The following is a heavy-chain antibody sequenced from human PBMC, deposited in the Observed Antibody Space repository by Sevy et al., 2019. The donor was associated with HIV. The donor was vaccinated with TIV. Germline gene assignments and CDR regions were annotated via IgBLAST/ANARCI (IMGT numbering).Heavy chain of an antibody. CDR1: GYTFIAHY. D-gene: IGHD3-10*01. Sequence: ASVNVSCTSSGYTFIAHYLHWVRQAPGQGLEWMGWISPDSGDTKYPEKFQGRVTMTRDTSISTAYMELITLRSDDTAVYFCARVQRGGVPDYWGQGTLVTVSS. V-gene: IGHV1-2*02. J-gene: IGHJ4*02. CDR2: ISPDSGDT. CDR3: ARVQRGGVPDY.